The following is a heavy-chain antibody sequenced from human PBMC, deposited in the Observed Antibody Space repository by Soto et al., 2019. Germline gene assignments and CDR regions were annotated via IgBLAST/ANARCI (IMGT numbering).Heavy chain of an antibody. CDR1: GDSINSDNYY. CDR2: IYYRGNT. J-gene: IGHJ6*03. D-gene: IGHD2-2*01. V-gene: IGHV4-39*07. CDR3: ARGRSGGGVVVPAAIEEHYYYYMDV. Sequence: PSETLSLTCSVSGDSINSDNYYWGWFRQPPGKGLEWIGSIYYRGNTYYNPSLKTRVTISLDTSKNQFSLKLSSVTAADTAVYYCARGRSGGGVVVPAAIEEHYYYYMDVWGKGTTVTVSS.